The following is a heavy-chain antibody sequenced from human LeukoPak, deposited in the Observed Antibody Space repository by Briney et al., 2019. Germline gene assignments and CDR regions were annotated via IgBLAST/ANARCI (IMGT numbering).Heavy chain of an antibody. CDR3: AKDLSYGSPWFDP. D-gene: IGHD3-10*01. J-gene: IGHJ5*02. V-gene: IGHV3-33*06. CDR1: GFTFSSHG. Sequence: GRSLRLSCATSGFTFSSHGMHWGRQAPGKGLEWVADIWYDGSKTYYADSVKGRFTISRDYSKNTLYLQMNNLRAEDTAVYYCAKDLSYGSPWFDPWGQGTLVTVSS. CDR2: IWYDGSKT.